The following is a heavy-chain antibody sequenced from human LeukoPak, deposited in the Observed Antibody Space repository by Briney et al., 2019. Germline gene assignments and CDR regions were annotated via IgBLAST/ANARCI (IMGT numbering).Heavy chain of an antibody. D-gene: IGHD3-3*01. CDR3: ARGSVLRFLEWLPKADAFDI. V-gene: IGHV4-38-2*02. Sequence: PSETLSLTCTVSGYSISSGYYWDWIRQPPGKGLEWIGRIYHSGSTYYNPSLKSRVTISVDTSKNQFSLKLSSVTAADTAVYYCARGSVLRFLEWLPKADAFDIWGQGTMVTVSS. CDR1: GYSISSGYY. CDR2: IYHSGST. J-gene: IGHJ3*02.